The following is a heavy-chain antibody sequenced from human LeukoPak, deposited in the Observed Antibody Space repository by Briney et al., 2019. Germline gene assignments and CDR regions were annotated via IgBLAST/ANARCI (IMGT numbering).Heavy chain of an antibody. J-gene: IGHJ4*02. V-gene: IGHV1-2*02. Sequence: GASVKVSCKPSGYTFTGAYVHWVRQAPGQGLEWMGWINPNSGETKFAQKFQGRVTMTRDTSISTVYMDLGGLRSDDTAVYYCARVLFNSGYDYWGQGSLVTVSP. D-gene: IGHD3-9*01. CDR1: GYTFTGAY. CDR2: INPNSGET. CDR3: ARVLFNSGYDY.